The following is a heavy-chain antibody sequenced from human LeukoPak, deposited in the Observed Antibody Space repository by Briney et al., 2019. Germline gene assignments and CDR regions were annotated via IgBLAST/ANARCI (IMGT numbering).Heavy chain of an antibody. Sequence: GGSLRLSCEASGFPFGDYVMSWVRQAPGKGLEWIAYINHNAEMIFYPDFVKGRFTISRDNAKNSLYLQMNALRYEDTAIYYCARDHDWAFDLWGQGTLVTVSS. CDR3: ARDHDWAFDL. CDR2: INHNAEMI. V-gene: IGHV3-48*02. D-gene: IGHD3-9*01. J-gene: IGHJ4*01. CDR1: GFPFGDYV.